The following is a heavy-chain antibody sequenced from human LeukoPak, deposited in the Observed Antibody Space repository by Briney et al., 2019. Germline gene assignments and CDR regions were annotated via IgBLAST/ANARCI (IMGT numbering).Heavy chain of an antibody. V-gene: IGHV3-23*01. Sequence: GGSLRLSCAASGFTFSSHWMSWVRQAPGKGLEWVSAISGSGGSTYYADSVKGRFTISRDNSKNTLYLQMNSLRAEDTAVYYCAKCRDYYDSSGYYDYWGQGTLVTVSS. J-gene: IGHJ4*02. CDR3: AKCRDYYDSSGYYDY. CDR1: GFTFSSHW. CDR2: ISGSGGST. D-gene: IGHD3-22*01.